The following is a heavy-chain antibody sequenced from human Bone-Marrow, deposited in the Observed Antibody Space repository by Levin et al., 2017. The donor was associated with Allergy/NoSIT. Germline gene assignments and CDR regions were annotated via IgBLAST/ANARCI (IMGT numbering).Heavy chain of an antibody. CDR2: IIPIFGTA. CDR1: GGTFSSYA. J-gene: IGHJ4*02. Sequence: SVKVSCKASGGTFSSYAISWVRQAPGQGLEWMGGIIPIFGTANYAQKFQGRVTITADESTSTAYMELSSLRSEDTAVYYCARDLTYGSGSQYCGQGTLVTVSS. D-gene: IGHD3-10*01. V-gene: IGHV1-69*13. CDR3: ARDLTYGSGSQY.